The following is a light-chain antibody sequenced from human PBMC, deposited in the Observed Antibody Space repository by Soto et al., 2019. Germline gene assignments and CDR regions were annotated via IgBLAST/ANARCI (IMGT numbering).Light chain of an antibody. CDR3: QQNNRYPWT. J-gene: IGKJ1*01. CDR1: QTISSW. CDR2: KAS. Sequence: DIQMTQSPSTLSVSVGDRVTSTCRASQTISSWLAWYQQKPGKAPKLLIYKASTLKSGVPSRFSGSGSGTEFTLTISSLQPDDFATYYCQQNNRYPWTFGQGTKVDIK. V-gene: IGKV1-5*03.